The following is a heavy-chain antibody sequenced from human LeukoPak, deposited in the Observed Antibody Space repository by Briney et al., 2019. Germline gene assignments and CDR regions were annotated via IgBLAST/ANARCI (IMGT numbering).Heavy chain of an antibody. CDR1: GFTFSSYA. Sequence: GRSLRLSCAASGFTFSSYAMHWVRQAPGKGLEWVAVISYDGSNKYYADSVKGRFTISRDNSKNTLYLQMNSLRAEDTAVYCCARDTYDYWGQGTLVTVSS. V-gene: IGHV3-30-3*01. CDR2: ISYDGSNK. CDR3: ARDTYDY. J-gene: IGHJ4*02.